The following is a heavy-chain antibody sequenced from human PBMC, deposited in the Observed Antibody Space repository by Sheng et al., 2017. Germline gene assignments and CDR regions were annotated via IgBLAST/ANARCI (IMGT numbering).Heavy chain of an antibody. CDR1: GFTFSSYA. D-gene: IGHD2-2*01. CDR2: ISGSGGST. Sequence: TASGFTFSSYAMSWVRQAPGKGLEWVSAISGSGGSTYYADSVKGRFTISRDNSKNTLYLQMNSLRAEDTAVYYCAKDHVGYCSSTSCRPPYYFDYWGQGTLVTVSS. J-gene: IGHJ4*02. CDR3: AKDHVGYCSSTSCRPPYYFDY. V-gene: IGHV3-23*01.